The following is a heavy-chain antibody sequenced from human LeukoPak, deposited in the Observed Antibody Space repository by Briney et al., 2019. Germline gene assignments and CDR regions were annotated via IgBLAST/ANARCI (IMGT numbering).Heavy chain of an antibody. V-gene: IGHV4-59*01. CDR1: GGSISGYY. CDR2: MYYGGST. Sequence: SETLSLTCSVSGGSISGYYCNWIRQPPGKGLEWIGYMYYGGSTNYSPSLKSRVSMSADTSRNQLSLKLTSVTAADTAVYYCARSLPATVAGANWYDPWGQGTLVTVSS. D-gene: IGHD6-13*01. CDR3: ARSLPATVAGANWYDP. J-gene: IGHJ5*02.